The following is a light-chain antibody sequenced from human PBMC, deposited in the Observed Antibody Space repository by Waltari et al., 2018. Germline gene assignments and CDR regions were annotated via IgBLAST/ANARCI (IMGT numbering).Light chain of an antibody. CDR1: RNAVGGYNF. CDR2: DVS. J-gene: IGLJ2*01. V-gene: IGLV2-23*02. Sequence: QSALTQPASVSGSPGQSITISCVGTRNAVGGYNFVSWYQQHPGKVPKLMIYDVSKRPSGISYRFSGSKSGNTASLTISGLQAEDEADYYCCSYVGGGTLVFGGGTSVTVL. CDR3: CSYVGGGTLV.